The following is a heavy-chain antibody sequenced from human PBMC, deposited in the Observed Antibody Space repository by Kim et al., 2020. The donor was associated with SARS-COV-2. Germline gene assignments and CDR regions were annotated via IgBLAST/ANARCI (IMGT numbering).Heavy chain of an antibody. V-gene: IGHV3-49*01. Sequence: SGTTEYAACVKGKFTISRDGTSSVAYLQMNSLHTEDTAVYYCSSGLYDYWGQGTLVTVSS. CDR3: SSGLYDY. J-gene: IGHJ4*02. D-gene: IGHD6-25*01. CDR2: SGTT.